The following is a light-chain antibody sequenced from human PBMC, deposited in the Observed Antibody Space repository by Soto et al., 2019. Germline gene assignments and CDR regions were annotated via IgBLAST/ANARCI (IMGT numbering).Light chain of an antibody. CDR2: EVN. Sequence: QSALTQPASVPGSPGQSITISCTGTSSDFGNYNLVSWYQQHPGKVPKLILFEVNKRPSGVSGRFSGSKSGNTASLTISGLQAEDEADYYCCSFTSSNTHVFGTGTKVTVL. CDR1: SSDFGNYNL. CDR3: CSFTSSNTHV. V-gene: IGLV2-23*02. J-gene: IGLJ1*01.